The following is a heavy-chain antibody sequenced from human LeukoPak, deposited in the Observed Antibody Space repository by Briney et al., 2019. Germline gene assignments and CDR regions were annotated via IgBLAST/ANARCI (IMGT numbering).Heavy chain of an antibody. D-gene: IGHD2-2*01. Sequence: GASVKVSCKASGYTFTNYYMHWVRQAPGQGLEWMGIINPSGGSTSYAQKFQGRVTMTRDTSTSTVYMELSSLRSEDTAVYYCARDPCSTSCYRGFDYWGQGTLVAVSS. CDR1: GYTFTNYY. CDR3: ARDPCSTSCYRGFDY. CDR2: INPSGGST. J-gene: IGHJ4*02. V-gene: IGHV1-46*01.